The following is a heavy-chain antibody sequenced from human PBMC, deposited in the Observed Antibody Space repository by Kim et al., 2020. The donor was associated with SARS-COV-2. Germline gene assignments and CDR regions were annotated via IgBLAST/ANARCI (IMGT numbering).Heavy chain of an antibody. V-gene: IGHV3-23*01. CDR1: GFTFSSYA. J-gene: IGHJ4*02. CDR3: AKLLNYYDSSGYPSFDY. Sequence: GGSLRLSCAASGFTFSSYAMSWVRQAPGKGLEWVSAISGSGGSTYYADSVKGRFTISRDNSKNTLYLQMNSLRAEDTAVYYCAKLLNYYDSSGYPSFDYLGLGTLVTVTS. CDR2: ISGSGGST. D-gene: IGHD3-22*01.